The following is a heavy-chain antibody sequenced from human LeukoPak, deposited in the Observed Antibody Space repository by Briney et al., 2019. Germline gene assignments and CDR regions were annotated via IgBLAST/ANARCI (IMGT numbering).Heavy chain of an antibody. V-gene: IGHV1-46*01. CDR1: GYTFTSYY. D-gene: IGHD6-19*01. CDR2: INPSGGST. CDR3: ARDYIGAESSGWYEGGYY. Sequence: GASVKVSCKASGYTFTSYYMHWVRQAPGQGLEWMGIINPSGGSTNYAQKFQGRVTITADESTSTAYMELSSLRSEDTAVYYCARDYIGAESSGWYEGGYYWGQGTLVTVSS. J-gene: IGHJ4*02.